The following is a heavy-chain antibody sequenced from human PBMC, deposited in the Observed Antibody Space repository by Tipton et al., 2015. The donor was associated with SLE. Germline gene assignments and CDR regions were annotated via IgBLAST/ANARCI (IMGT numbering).Heavy chain of an antibody. Sequence: QSGPEVKKPGASVKVSCKASGYTFPGYDINWGRQATGQGLEGMGWMNPNSGNTGYAQKFQGRVTMTRNTSISTAYMGLSSLRSEDTAVYYCARGPILYPRDYWGQGTLVTVSS. CDR3: ARGPILYPRDY. V-gene: IGHV1-8*01. CDR1: GYTFPGYD. CDR2: MNPNSGNT. D-gene: IGHD2-8*01. J-gene: IGHJ4*02.